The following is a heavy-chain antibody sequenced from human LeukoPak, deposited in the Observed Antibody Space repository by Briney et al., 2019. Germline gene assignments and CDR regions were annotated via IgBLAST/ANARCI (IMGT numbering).Heavy chain of an antibody. CDR1: GGTFSSYA. D-gene: IGHD3-10*01. CDR3: ARPRPLTIYGSPHYYYMDV. J-gene: IGHJ6*03. CDR2: IIPIFGTA. Sequence: GASVKVSCKASGGTFSSYAISWVRQAPGQGLEWMGGIIPIFGTANYAQKFQGRVTITADESTSTAYMELGSLRSEDTAVYYCARPRPLTIYGSPHYYYMDVWGKGTTVTVSS. V-gene: IGHV1-69*13.